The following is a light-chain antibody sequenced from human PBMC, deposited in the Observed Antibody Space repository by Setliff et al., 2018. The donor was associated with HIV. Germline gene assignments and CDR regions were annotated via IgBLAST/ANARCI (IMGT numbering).Light chain of an antibody. CDR2: DVT. J-gene: IGLJ1*01. V-gene: IGLV2-11*01. CDR3: CSYAGTYTSLYV. Sequence: HSVLTQPRSVSGSPGQSVTISCTGTASDIGNYKYVSWYQQQPDKAPKLIIYDVTKRPSGVPDRFSGSKSGNTASLTISGLQSEDEGDYFCCSYAGTYTSLYVFGAGTKSPS. CDR1: ASDIGNYKY.